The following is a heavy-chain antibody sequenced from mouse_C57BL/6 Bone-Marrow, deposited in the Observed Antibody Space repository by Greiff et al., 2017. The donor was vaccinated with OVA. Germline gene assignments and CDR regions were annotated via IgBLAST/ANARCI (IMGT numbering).Heavy chain of an antibody. CDR1: GYTFTSYW. J-gene: IGHJ4*01. CDR2: IHPNSGST. Sequence: QVQLQQSGAELVKPGASVKLSCKASGYTFTSYWMHWVKQRPGQGLEWIGMIHPNSGSTNYNEKFKSKATLTVDKSSSTAYMQLSSLTSEDSAVYYWARSGHRSGYHYYAMDYWGQGTSVTVSA. CDR3: ARSGHRSGYHYYAMDY. V-gene: IGHV1-64*01. D-gene: IGHD3-2*02.